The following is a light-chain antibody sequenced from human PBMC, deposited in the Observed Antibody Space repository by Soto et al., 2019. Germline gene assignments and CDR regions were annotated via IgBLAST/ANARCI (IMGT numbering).Light chain of an antibody. V-gene: IGKV3D-15*01. J-gene: IGKJ4*01. CDR3: QQYDDWPLT. CDR1: QSVSSN. Sequence: EIVMTQSSATLSVSPGERATLSCRASQSVSSNLAWYQQKPGQAPRLLIYDASTRATDIPARFSGSGSGTEFTLTISSLQSEDFALYYCQQYDDWPLTFGGGTKVDIK. CDR2: DAS.